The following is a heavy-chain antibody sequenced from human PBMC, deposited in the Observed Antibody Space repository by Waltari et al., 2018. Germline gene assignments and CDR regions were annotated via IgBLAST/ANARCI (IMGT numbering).Heavy chain of an antibody. V-gene: IGHV1-2*02. CDR3: ARGGDYDSSGYYYAL. CDR1: GYTFTGYY. J-gene: IGHJ4*02. CDR2: INPNSGGT. D-gene: IGHD3-22*01. Sequence: QVQLVQSGAEVKKPGASVKVSCKASGYTFTGYYMHWVRQARGQGLEWMGWINPNSGGTNYGQKFQGRVTMTRYTSISTAYMGLSRLRSDDTAVYYCARGGDYDSSGYYYALWGQGTLVTVSS.